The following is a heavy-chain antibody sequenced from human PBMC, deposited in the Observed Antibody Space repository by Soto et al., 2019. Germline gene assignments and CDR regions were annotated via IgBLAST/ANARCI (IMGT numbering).Heavy chain of an antibody. J-gene: IGHJ5*02. D-gene: IGHD6-6*01. CDR1: GFSFNTTGVG. CDR2: FSWNDDK. V-gene: IGHV2-5*01. Sequence: KESGPTLVKPTQTLTLTCTFSGFSFNTTGVGVAWIRQPPGKALEWLALFSWNDDKRSSSSLKTRLFITKDTSKKQVVLTVTDMDPVDTATYYCAHLKGLISGRHLGSWGQGALVTVSS. CDR3: AHLKGLISGRHLGS.